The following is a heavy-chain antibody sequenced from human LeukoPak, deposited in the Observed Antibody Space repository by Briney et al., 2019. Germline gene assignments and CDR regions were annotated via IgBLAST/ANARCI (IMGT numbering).Heavy chain of an antibody. CDR2: IIPIFGTA. Sequence: SVKVSCKASGGTFSSYAISWVRQAPGQELEWRGGIIPIFGTANYAQKFQGRVTITADESTSTAYMELSSLRSEDTAVYYCARCTRRAYYYYGMDVWGQGTTVTVSS. CDR1: GGTFSSYA. J-gene: IGHJ6*02. D-gene: IGHD6-6*01. CDR3: ARCTRRAYYYYGMDV. V-gene: IGHV1-69*13.